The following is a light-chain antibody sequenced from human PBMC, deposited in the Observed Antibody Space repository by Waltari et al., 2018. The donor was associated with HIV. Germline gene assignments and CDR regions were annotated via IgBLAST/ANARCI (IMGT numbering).Light chain of an antibody. CDR2: SAS. J-gene: IGKJ3*01. CDR3: QQYNNWPEFT. Sequence: ETVMTHSPATLSVSPGERDTLPCRASQSVSSKLAWYEQKPGQAPRVVIYSASPRATGIPARFSGSGSGTEFTLTISSLQSEDFAVYYCQQYNNWPEFTFGPGTKVDIK. V-gene: IGKV3-15*01. CDR1: QSVSSK.